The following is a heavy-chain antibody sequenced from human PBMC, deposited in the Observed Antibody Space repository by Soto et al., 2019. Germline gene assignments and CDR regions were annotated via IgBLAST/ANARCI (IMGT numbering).Heavy chain of an antibody. J-gene: IGHJ4*02. CDR1: GFTFCSYA. V-gene: IGHV3-30-3*01. Sequence: QVQLVESGGGVVQPRRSLRLSCAASGFTFCSYAMHWVRQAPGKGLEWVAVISYDGSNKYYADSVKGRFTISRDNSKNTLYLQMNSLRAEDTAVYYCASAVATRGSFDYWGQGTLVTVSS. D-gene: IGHD5-12*01. CDR2: ISYDGSNK. CDR3: ASAVATRGSFDY.